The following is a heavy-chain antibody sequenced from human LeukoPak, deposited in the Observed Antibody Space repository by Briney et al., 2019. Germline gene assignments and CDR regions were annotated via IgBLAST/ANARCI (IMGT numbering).Heavy chain of an antibody. V-gene: IGHV1-2*06. CDR1: GYTFSGYY. CDR3: ARDKDTAMVTYYFDY. CDR2: INPNSGGT. J-gene: IGHJ4*02. Sequence: ASVKVSCKASGYTFSGYYMHWVRQAPGQGLEWMGRINPNSGGTNYAQKFQGRVTMTRDTSISTAYMELSRLRSDDTAVYYCARDKDTAMVTYYFDYWGQGTLVTVSS. D-gene: IGHD5-18*01.